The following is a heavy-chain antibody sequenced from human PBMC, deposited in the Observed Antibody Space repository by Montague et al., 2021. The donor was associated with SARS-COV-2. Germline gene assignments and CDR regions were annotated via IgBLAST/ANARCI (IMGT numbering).Heavy chain of an antibody. CDR2: IYYSGST. V-gene: IGHV4-39*01. J-gene: IGHJ5*02. CDR3: ARMGWLRGWFDP. CDR1: GGSISSSSYY. D-gene: IGHD5-12*01. Sequence: SETLSLTCTVSGGSISSSSYYWGWIRQPPGKGLEWIGSIYYSGSTYYSPSLKSRVTISVDTSKNQFSLKLSSVTAADTAVYYCARMGWLRGWFDPWGQGTLVTVSS.